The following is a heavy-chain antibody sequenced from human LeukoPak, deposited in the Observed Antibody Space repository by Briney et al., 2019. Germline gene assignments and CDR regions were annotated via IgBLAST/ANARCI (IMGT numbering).Heavy chain of an antibody. V-gene: IGHV3-11*01. J-gene: IGHJ4*02. Sequence: PGGSLRLSCAASGFTFSEYYMSWIGQARGRGLEWVAYLSSSGCTIYYADSVEGRFTMSRDNAKHSMELQSNSLRAEGSAVYFCSRGKTQQQASTSDYWGQGTLVTVSS. CDR3: SRGKTQQQASTSDY. CDR2: LSSSGCTI. D-gene: IGHD2-15*01. CDR1: GFTFSEYY.